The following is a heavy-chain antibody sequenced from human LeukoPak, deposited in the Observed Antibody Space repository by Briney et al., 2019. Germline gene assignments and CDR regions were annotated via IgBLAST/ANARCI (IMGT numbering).Heavy chain of an antibody. V-gene: IGHV3-30*02. CDR2: IWYVGSEK. D-gene: IGHD3-9*01. CDR1: GFTFSSYG. Sequence: PGGSLRLSCAASGFTFSSYGMHWVRPAPRKGLEWVEFIWYVGSEKYYADSVKGRFTISRDNSKNTLYLQMNSLRAEDTAVYYCAKRKLRYFDWLMRHYYMDVWGKGTTVTVSS. CDR3: AKRKLRYFDWLMRHYYMDV. J-gene: IGHJ6*03.